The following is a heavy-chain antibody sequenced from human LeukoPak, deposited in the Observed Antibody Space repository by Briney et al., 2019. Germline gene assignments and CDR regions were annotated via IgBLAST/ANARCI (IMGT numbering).Heavy chain of an antibody. J-gene: IGHJ6*03. V-gene: IGHV3-23*01. CDR1: GFTFSSYG. CDR2: ISGSGGST. Sequence: GGTLRLSCAASGFTFSSYGMSWVRQAPGKGLEWVSAISGSGGSTYYADSVKGRFTISRDNSKNTLYLQMNSLRAEDTAVYYCAKVNKDGDYVAGHHYYYMDVWGKGTTVTISS. CDR3: AKVNKDGDYVAGHHYYYMDV. D-gene: IGHD4-17*01.